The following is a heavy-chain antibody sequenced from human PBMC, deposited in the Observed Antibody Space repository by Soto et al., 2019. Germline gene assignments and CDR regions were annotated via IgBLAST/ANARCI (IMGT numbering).Heavy chain of an antibody. J-gene: IGHJ4*02. D-gene: IGHD6-19*01. CDR2: ISYDGDSI. CDR3: AAAREWLADPFDY. V-gene: IGHV3-30*03. Sequence: SGGSLRLSCAASGFTFNTYGMHWVRQAPGKGLEWVSVISYDGDSIFYTDSVKGRFTISRDNSKNTLYLQMNSLRAEDTAIYYCAAAREWLADPFDYWGQGTLVTVSS. CDR1: GFTFNTYG.